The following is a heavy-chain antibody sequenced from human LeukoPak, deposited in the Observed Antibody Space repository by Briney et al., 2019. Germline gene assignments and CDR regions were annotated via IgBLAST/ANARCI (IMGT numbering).Heavy chain of an antibody. CDR1: GGSISSYY. J-gene: IGHJ4*02. D-gene: IGHD3-22*01. Sequence: SETLSLTCTVSGGSISSYYWSWIRQPPGKGLEWIGYIYYSGSTNYNPSLKSRVTISVDTSKNQFSLKLSSVTAADTAVYYCARHDTYDSSGYYPLDCWGQGTLVTVSS. V-gene: IGHV4-59*08. CDR2: IYYSGST. CDR3: ARHDTYDSSGYYPLDC.